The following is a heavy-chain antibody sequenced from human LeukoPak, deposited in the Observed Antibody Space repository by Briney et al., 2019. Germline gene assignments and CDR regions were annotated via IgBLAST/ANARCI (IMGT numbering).Heavy chain of an antibody. Sequence: SVKVSCKASGGTFSSYAISWVRQAPGQGLEWMGGIIPIFGTANYAQKFQGRVTITADESTSTAYMELSSLRSEDTAMYYCARGGYKTTVVTPLTTNYYYGMDVWGQGTTVTVSS. CDR2: IIPIFGTA. CDR1: GGTFSSYA. D-gene: IGHD4-23*01. V-gene: IGHV1-69*13. CDR3: ARGGYKTTVVTPLTTNYYYGMDV. J-gene: IGHJ6*02.